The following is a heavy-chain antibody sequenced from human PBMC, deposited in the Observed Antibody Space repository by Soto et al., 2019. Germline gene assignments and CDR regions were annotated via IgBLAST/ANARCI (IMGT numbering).Heavy chain of an antibody. CDR1: GGTCISYA. D-gene: IGHD3-22*01. V-gene: IGHV1-69*13. CDR2: IIPIFGTA. CDR3: ARTYDSSGYYYFDY. Sequence: SEKVSCQASGGTCISYAISWLLQAPGQGLEWMGGIIPIFGTANYAQKFQGRVTITADESTSTAYMELSSLRSEDTAVYYCARTYDSSGYYYFDYWGQGTLVTVSS. J-gene: IGHJ4*02.